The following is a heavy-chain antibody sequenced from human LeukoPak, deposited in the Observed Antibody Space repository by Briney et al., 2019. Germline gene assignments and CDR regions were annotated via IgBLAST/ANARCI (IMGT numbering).Heavy chain of an antibody. CDR3: AKDGPTYWYFDV. CDR1: GFTFSSYA. V-gene: IGHV3-30*04. Sequence: LTGGSLRLSCAASGFTFSSYAMHWVRQAPGKGLEWVAFTSHDGSDTGIADSVRGRFTVSRDNSKNSLYLQMDSLTPDGTAIYYCAKDGPTYWYFDVWGRGTLVTVSS. J-gene: IGHJ2*01. CDR2: TSHDGSDT.